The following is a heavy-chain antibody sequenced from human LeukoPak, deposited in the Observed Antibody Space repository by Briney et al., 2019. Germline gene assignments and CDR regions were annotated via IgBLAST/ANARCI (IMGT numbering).Heavy chain of an antibody. V-gene: IGHV1-8*03. CDR2: MNLNSGNT. D-gene: IGHD3-16*01. CDR1: GYTFTSYG. Sequence: ASVKVSCKASGYTFTSYGISWVRQAPGQGLEWMGWMNLNSGNTGYAQKFQGRVTITRNTSISTAYMELSSLRSEDTAVYYCARGSSWAPHSPAVYAEYWGQGTLVTVSS. CDR3: ARGSSWAPHSPAVYAEY. J-gene: IGHJ4*02.